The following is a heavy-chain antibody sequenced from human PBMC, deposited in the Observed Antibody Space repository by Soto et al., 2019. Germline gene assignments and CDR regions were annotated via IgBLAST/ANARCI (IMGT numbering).Heavy chain of an antibody. V-gene: IGHV3-30*18. CDR2: ISYDGSNK. Sequence: QVQLVESGGGVVQPGRSLRLSCAASGFTFSSYGMHWVRQAPGKGLEWVAVISYDGSNKYYADSVKGRFTISRDNSKNTLYLQMNSLRDEDTAVYYCAKDKGSGSYYEVAGMDVWGQGTTVTVSS. CDR1: GFTFSSYG. J-gene: IGHJ6*02. CDR3: AKDKGSGSYYEVAGMDV. D-gene: IGHD3-10*01.